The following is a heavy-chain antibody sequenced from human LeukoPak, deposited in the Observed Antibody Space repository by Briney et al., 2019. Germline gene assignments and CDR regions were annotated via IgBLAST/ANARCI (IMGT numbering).Heavy chain of an antibody. D-gene: IGHD3-22*01. V-gene: IGHV4-34*01. Sequence: PSETLSLTCAVYGGSFSGYYWSWIRQPPGKGLEWIGEINHSGSTSYNPSLKSRVTISVDTSKNQFSLKLSSVTAADTAVYYCASGRVYYDYWGQGTLVTVSS. CDR2: INHSGST. J-gene: IGHJ4*02. CDR3: ASGRVYYDY. CDR1: GGSFSGYY.